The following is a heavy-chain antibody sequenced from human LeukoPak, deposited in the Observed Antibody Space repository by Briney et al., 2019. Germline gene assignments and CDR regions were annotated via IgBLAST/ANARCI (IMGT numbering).Heavy chain of an antibody. J-gene: IGHJ4*02. D-gene: IGHD6-13*01. CDR1: GFTFDDFA. Sequence: GGSLRLSCAASGFTFDDFAMHWVRQAPGKGLEWVSVTYTGGTPYYADSVKGRFTISRDISKNTVYLQMNSLRVEDTAVYFCARGAATGPTLGLDYWGQGTLVTVSS. V-gene: IGHV3-53*01. CDR3: ARGAATGPTLGLDY. CDR2: TYTGGTP.